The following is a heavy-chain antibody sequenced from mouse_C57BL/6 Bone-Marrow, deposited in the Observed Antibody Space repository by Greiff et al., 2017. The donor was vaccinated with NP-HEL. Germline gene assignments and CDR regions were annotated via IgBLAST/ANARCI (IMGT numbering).Heavy chain of an antibody. CDR1: GYAFTNYL. V-gene: IGHV1-54*01. D-gene: IGHD3-2*02. Sequence: QVHVKQSGAELVRPGTSVKVSCKASGYAFTNYLIEWVKQRPGQGLEWIGVINPGSGGTNYNEKFKGKATLTADKSSSTAYMQLSSLTSEDSAVYFCARRGAQAPAWFAYWGQGTLVTVSA. CDR2: INPGSGGT. CDR3: ARRGAQAPAWFAY. J-gene: IGHJ3*01.